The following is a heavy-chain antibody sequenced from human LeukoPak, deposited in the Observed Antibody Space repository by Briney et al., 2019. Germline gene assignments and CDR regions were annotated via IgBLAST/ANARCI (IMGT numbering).Heavy chain of an antibody. Sequence: SETLSLTCTVSGGSISSYYWSWIRQPAGKGLEWIGRIYTSGSTNYNPSLKSRVTMSVDTSKNQFSLKLSSVTAADTAVYYCGRGHDGSGGYNDYFDYWGQGTLVTVSS. D-gene: IGHD2-15*01. CDR2: IYTSGST. CDR3: GRGHDGSGGYNDYFDY. J-gene: IGHJ4*02. CDR1: GGSISSYY. V-gene: IGHV4-4*07.